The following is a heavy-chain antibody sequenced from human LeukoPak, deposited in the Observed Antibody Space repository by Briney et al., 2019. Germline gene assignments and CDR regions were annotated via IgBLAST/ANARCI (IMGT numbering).Heavy chain of an antibody. CDR1: GFTFTNYA. CDR2: ISGSGGST. CDR3: AKRGYDSSGYYGYFDY. J-gene: IGHJ4*02. D-gene: IGHD3-22*01. V-gene: IGHV3-23*01. Sequence: GGSRRLSCAASGFTFTNYAMSWVRQAPGKGLEWVSVISGSGGSTYYADSAKGRFTISRDNSKNTLYLQMNSLRAEDTAVYYCAKRGYDSSGYYGYFDYWGQGILVTVSS.